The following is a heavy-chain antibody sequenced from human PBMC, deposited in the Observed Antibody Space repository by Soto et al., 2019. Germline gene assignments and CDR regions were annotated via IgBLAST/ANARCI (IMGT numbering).Heavy chain of an antibody. CDR3: ARDSPSRRVTAFEY. CDR2: MNPNSGNT. D-gene: IGHD5-18*01. J-gene: IGHJ4*02. V-gene: IGHV1-8*01. Sequence: GASVKGSCKASGYTFINYDINWLRQATGQGLEWMGWMNPNSGNTGYAQKFQGRVTMTRDTSTSTAYMELSSLTSDDTDVYYCARDSPSRRVTAFEYWGQGTLVNVSS. CDR1: GYTFINYD.